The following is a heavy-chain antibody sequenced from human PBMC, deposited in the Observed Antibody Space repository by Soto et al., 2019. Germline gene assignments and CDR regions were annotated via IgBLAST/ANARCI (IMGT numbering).Heavy chain of an antibody. CDR1: GGSVSSGSYY. J-gene: IGHJ6*02. CDR2: IYYSGST. D-gene: IGHD3-3*01. CDR3: ARDSYYDFWSGYHPYGMDV. Sequence: SETLSLTCTVSGGSVSSGSYYWSWIRQPPGKGLEWIGYIYYSGSTNYNPSLKSRVTISVDTSKNQFSLKLSSVTAADTAVYYCARDSYYDFWSGYHPYGMDVWGQGTTVTSP. V-gene: IGHV4-61*01.